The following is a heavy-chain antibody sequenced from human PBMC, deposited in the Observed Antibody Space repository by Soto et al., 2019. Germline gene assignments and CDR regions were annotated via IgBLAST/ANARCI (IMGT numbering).Heavy chain of an antibody. D-gene: IGHD3-3*01. V-gene: IGHV4-39*01. CDR2: IYYSGST. J-gene: IGHJ4*02. Sequence: QLQLQESGPGLVKPSETLSLTCTVSGGSISSSSYYWGWIRQPPGKGLEWIGSIYYSGSTYYNPSLKSRVTISVDTPKNRFSLQLGSVTAADTAVYYCARHPTEDFWSGYHPRWGQGTLVTVSS. CDR1: GGSISSSSYY. CDR3: ARHPTEDFWSGYHPR.